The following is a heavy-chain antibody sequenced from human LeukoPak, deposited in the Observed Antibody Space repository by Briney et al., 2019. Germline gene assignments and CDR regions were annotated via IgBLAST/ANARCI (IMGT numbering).Heavy chain of an antibody. D-gene: IGHD3-22*01. Sequence: ASVKVSCKASGYTFTSYAISWVRQAPGQGLEWMGGIIPIFGTANYAQKFQGRVTITADESTSTAYMELSSLRSEDTAVYYCARAYYYDSSGYHYYFDYWGQGTLVTVSS. J-gene: IGHJ4*02. CDR1: GYTFTSYA. V-gene: IGHV1-69*13. CDR2: IIPIFGTA. CDR3: ARAYYYDSSGYHYYFDY.